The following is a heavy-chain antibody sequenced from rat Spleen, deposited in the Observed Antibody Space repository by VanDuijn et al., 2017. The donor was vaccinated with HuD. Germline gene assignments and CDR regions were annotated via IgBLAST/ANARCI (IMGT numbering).Heavy chain of an antibody. CDR3: TRDRILRSTGFDY. J-gene: IGHJ2*01. CDR1: GFTFSSYV. CDR2: SSNGGDNS. V-gene: IGHV5S13*01. D-gene: IGHD1-6*01. Sequence: EVQLVESGGGLVQPGSSLKVSCVASGFTFSSYVMHWFRQAPTKGLEWVASSSNGGDNSYYRDSVKGRFTISRDNAKNSLYLEVDSLRSEDTATYYCTRDRILRSTGFDYWGQGVMVTVSS.